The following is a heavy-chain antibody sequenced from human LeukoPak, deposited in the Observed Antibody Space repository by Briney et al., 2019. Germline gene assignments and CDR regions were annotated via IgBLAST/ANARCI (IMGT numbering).Heavy chain of an antibody. J-gene: IGHJ3*02. CDR2: ITSSGVTM. V-gene: IGHV3-48*03. D-gene: IGHD3-22*01. Sequence: GGSLRLSCALSGFTFSRYEMSWVRQAPGEGLEWVSSITSSGVTMSYADSVGGRFTISRDNAKNSLYLQMNSLRAEDTAVYYCARGTFSYYYDSSGYFDAFEIWGQGTMVTVSS. CDR1: GFTFSRYE. CDR3: ARGTFSYYYDSSGYFDAFEI.